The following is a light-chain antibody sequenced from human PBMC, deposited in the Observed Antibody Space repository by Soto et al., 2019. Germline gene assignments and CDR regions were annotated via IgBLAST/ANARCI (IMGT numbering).Light chain of an antibody. J-gene: IGKJ1*01. CDR3: QQYNHWPRT. V-gene: IGKV3-20*01. CDR1: QSVSSSY. Sequence: EIVLTQSPGTLSLSPGERATLSCRASQSVSSSYLAWYQQKPGQAPRLLIYNAFNRATGIPDRFSGSGSGTDFTLTISRLEPEDFAVYYCQQYNHWPRTFGQGTKVEIK. CDR2: NAF.